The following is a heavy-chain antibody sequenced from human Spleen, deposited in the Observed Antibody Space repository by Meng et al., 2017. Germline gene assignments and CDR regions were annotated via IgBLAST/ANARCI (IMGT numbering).Heavy chain of an antibody. CDR2: ISGSGGST. V-gene: IGHV3-23*01. D-gene: IGHD3-9*01. J-gene: IGHJ4*02. CDR1: GFTFSSYA. CDR3: AKVGAYDILTGYFFDY. Sequence: GESLKISCAASGFTFSSYAMHWVRQAPGKGLEWVSAISGSGGSTYYADSVKGRFTISRDNSKNTLYLQMNSLRAEDTAVYYCAKVGAYDILTGYFFDYWGQGTLVTVSS.